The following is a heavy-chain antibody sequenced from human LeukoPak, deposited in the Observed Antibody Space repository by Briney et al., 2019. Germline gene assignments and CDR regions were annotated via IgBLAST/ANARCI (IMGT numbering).Heavy chain of an antibody. CDR3: ARDPDIVATPNFDY. J-gene: IGHJ4*02. CDR1: GGSFSGYY. Sequence: SETLSLTCAVYGGSFSGYYWSWIRQPPGKGLEWIGEINHSGSTNYNPSLKSRVTISVDTSKNQFSLKLSSVTAADTAVYYCARDPDIVATPNFDYWGQGTLVTVSS. CDR2: INHSGST. V-gene: IGHV4-34*01. D-gene: IGHD5-12*01.